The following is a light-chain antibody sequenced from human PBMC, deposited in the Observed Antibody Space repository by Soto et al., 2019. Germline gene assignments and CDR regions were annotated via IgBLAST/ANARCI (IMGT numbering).Light chain of an antibody. J-gene: IGKJ4*01. Sequence: AIQLTQSPSSLSASVGDRVTITCRASQGVSSALAWYQKKPGTPPKLLIYDASSLESGVPSRFSGSGSGTDFTLTISTLQPADLATYYCQQSNSFPPAFGVGIKGEIK. V-gene: IGKV1-13*02. CDR2: DAS. CDR3: QQSNSFPPA. CDR1: QGVSSA.